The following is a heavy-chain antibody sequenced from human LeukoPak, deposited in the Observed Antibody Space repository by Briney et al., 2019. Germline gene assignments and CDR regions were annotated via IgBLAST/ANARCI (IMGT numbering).Heavy chain of an antibody. D-gene: IGHD5-12*01. Sequence: GGSLRLSCAASGFTFSSYAMHWVRQAPGKGLEWVAVISYDGSNKYYADSVKGRFTISRDNSKNTLYLQMNSLRAEDTAVYYCARGGGYSGYGYWGQGTLVTVSS. J-gene: IGHJ4*02. V-gene: IGHV3-30-3*01. CDR2: ISYDGSNK. CDR1: GFTFSSYA. CDR3: ARGGGYSGYGY.